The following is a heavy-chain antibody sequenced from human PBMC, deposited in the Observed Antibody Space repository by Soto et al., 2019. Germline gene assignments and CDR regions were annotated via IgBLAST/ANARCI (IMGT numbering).Heavy chain of an antibody. CDR3: AHPLLPEASRGFDY. Sequence: SGPTLVQPTQTLTLTCTFSGFSLSTSGVGVGWIRQPPGKALEWLALIYWNDDKRYSPSLKSRLSITKDNSKNQVVLTMTNMDPVDTATYYCAHPLLPEASRGFDYWGQGTLVTVSS. CDR1: GFSLSTSGVG. D-gene: IGHD3-10*01. J-gene: IGHJ4*02. CDR2: IYWNDDK. V-gene: IGHV2-5*01.